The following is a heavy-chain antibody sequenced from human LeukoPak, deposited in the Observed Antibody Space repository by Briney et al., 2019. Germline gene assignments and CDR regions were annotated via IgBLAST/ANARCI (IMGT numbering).Heavy chain of an antibody. J-gene: IGHJ4*02. D-gene: IGHD5-18*01. V-gene: IGHV1-2*02. Sequence: ASVKVSCKASGYTFTDYYMHWVRQAPGQGLEWMGWINPSSGGTNYAQKFQGRVTVTRDTSISTAYMDLSRLRSDDTAVYYCARDRSGHIYGRFDSWGQGALVTVSS. CDR2: INPSSGGT. CDR1: GYTFTDYY. CDR3: ARDRSGHIYGRFDS.